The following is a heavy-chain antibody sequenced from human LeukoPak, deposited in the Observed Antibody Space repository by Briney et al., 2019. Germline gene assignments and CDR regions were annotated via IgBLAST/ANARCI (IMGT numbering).Heavy chain of an antibody. J-gene: IGHJ4*02. Sequence: GGSLRLSCAASGFTFSSYEMNWVLQAPGKGLEWVSYISGSDSPIYYADSVKGRFTISRDNAKNSLYLQMNSLRAEDTALYYCARKTISSSGFFDYWGQGTLVTVSS. CDR2: ISGSDSPI. CDR1: GFTFSSYE. V-gene: IGHV3-48*03. CDR3: ARKTISSSGFFDY. D-gene: IGHD3-10*01.